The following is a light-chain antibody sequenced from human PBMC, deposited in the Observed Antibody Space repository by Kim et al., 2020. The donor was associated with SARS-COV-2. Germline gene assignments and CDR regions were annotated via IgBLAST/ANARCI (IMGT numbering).Light chain of an antibody. V-gene: IGLV10-54*01. Sequence: QAGLTQPPSVSKGLRQTATLTCTGSSSNVGNEGAAWLQQHQGHPPKLLSYRNNNRPSGISQRLSASRSGNTASLTITGLQAEDEADYYCTAWDSSLSAWVFGGGTKVTVL. CDR1: SSNVGNEG. CDR3: TAWDSSLSAWV. J-gene: IGLJ3*02. CDR2: RNN.